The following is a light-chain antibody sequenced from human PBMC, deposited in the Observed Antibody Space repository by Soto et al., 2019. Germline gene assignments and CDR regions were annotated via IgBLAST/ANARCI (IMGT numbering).Light chain of an antibody. CDR3: QQRSSLFT. CDR1: QSVSTS. CDR2: DAS. Sequence: DIVLTQSPATLSLSPGERATLSCSASQSVSTSLAWYQQRPGQAPRLLIYDASHRATGIPPRFSGSVSGTDFTLTISSLEPEDFAIYYCQQRSSLFTFGPGTKVDIK. J-gene: IGKJ3*01. V-gene: IGKV3-11*01.